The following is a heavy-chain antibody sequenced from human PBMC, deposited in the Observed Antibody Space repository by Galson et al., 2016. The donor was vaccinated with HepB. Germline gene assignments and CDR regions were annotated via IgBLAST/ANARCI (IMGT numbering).Heavy chain of an antibody. CDR3: ARGAYDWGDGGFDY. J-gene: IGHJ4*02. CDR1: GFTFSSYG. Sequence: SLRLSCAASGFTFSSYGMHWVRQAPGKGLEWVSIIWYDGSNKYYADSVKGRFTISRDNSKNTVYLQMNSLRAEDTAVYYCARGAYDWGDGGFDYWGQGTLVTVPS. CDR2: IWYDGSNK. V-gene: IGHV3-33*01. D-gene: IGHD5-12*01.